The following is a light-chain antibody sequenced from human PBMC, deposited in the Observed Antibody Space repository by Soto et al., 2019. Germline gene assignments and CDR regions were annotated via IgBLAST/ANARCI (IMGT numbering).Light chain of an antibody. CDR2: VNSDGSH. Sequence: QLVLTQSPSASASLGASVKLTCTLSSGHSNYAIAWHQQQPEKGPRYLMNVNSDGSHSKGDGIPDRFSGSSSGAERYLAISSLQSDDEADYYCQTWGTGIVVFGGGTQLTVL. CDR1: SGHSNYA. J-gene: IGLJ2*01. V-gene: IGLV4-69*01. CDR3: QTWGTGIVV.